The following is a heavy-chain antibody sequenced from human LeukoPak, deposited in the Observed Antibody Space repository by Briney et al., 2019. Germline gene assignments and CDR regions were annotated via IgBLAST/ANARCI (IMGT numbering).Heavy chain of an antibody. CDR3: ARRLTGYSYGYVIFGY. J-gene: IGHJ4*02. Sequence: ASVKVSCKASGYTFTSYYMHWVRQAPGQGLEWMGIINPSGGSTSYAQKLQGRVTMTTDTSTSTAYMELRSLRSDDTAVYYCARRLTGYSYGYVIFGYWGQGTLVTVSS. V-gene: IGHV1-46*01. CDR2: INPSGGST. D-gene: IGHD5-18*01. CDR1: GYTFTSYY.